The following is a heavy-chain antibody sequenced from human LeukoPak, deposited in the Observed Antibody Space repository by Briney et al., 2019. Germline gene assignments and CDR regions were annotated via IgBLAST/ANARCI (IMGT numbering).Heavy chain of an antibody. V-gene: IGHV4-39*07. J-gene: IGHJ6*02. CDR1: GGSISSSSYY. D-gene: IGHD5-24*01. CDR3: ARARRDGYNYYYYGMDV. CDR2: IYYSGST. Sequence: KPSETLSLTCTVSGGSISSSSYYWGWIRQPPGKGLEWIGSIYYSGSTYYNPSLKSRVTISVDTSKNQFSLKLSSVTAADTAVYYCARARRDGYNYYYYGMDVWGQGTTVTVSS.